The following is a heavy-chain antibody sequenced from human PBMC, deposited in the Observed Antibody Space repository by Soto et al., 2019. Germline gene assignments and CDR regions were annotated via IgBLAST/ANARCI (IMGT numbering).Heavy chain of an antibody. CDR2: ILVDGRT. Sequence: EVQMLASGGGLAQPGGSLRLSCAASGFPCGSYDMTWVRQAPGKGLEWVSTILVDGRTFYVDSVKGRFTISRDNSRNTVYLQMNSLTAGDTALYYCAKATATGGGAFDFCGQGTMATVSS. V-gene: IGHV3-23*01. J-gene: IGHJ3*01. CDR3: AKATATGGGAFDF. CDR1: GFPCGSYD. D-gene: IGHD2-8*02.